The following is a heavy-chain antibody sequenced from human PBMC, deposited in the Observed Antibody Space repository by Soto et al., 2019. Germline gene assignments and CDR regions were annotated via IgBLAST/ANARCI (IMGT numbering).Heavy chain of an antibody. CDR3: ARQGSSWYRDAFDS. Sequence: QVQLQESGPGLVKPSETLSLTCTVSGGSISSYYWSWIRQPPGKGLEWIGYIYYSGSTNYNPSLMSRVTISVDTSKNQFSLKLSSVTAADTAVYYCARQGSSWYRDAFDSWGQGTMVTVSS. V-gene: IGHV4-59*08. D-gene: IGHD6-13*01. CDR1: GGSISSYY. J-gene: IGHJ3*02. CDR2: IYYSGST.